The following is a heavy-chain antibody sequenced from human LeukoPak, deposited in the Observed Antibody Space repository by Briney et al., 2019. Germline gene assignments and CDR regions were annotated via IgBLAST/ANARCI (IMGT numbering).Heavy chain of an antibody. CDR1: GGTFSSYA. J-gene: IGHJ6*03. CDR3: ARGRDSGWSYYYYYMDV. CDR2: INPIIGTA. Sequence: ASVKVSCKASGGTFSSYAISWVRQAPGQGLEWMGGINPIIGTANYAQKFQGRVTITTDESTSTAYMELSSLRSEDTAVYYCARGRDSGWSYYYYYMDVWGKGTTVTVSS. D-gene: IGHD6-19*01. V-gene: IGHV1-69*05.